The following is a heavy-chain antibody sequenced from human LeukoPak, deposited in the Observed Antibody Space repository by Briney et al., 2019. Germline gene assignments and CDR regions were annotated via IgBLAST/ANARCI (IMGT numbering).Heavy chain of an antibody. D-gene: IGHD3-10*01. CDR1: GGSFSGYY. V-gene: IGHV4-34*01. CDR2: INHSGST. Sequence: SETLSLTCAVYGGSFSGYYWSWIPQPPGKGLEWIGEINHSGSTNYNPSLKSRVTISVDTSKNQFSLKLSSVTAADTAVYYCARGRITMVRGVIFDYWGQGTLVTVSS. CDR3: ARGRITMVRGVIFDY. J-gene: IGHJ4*02.